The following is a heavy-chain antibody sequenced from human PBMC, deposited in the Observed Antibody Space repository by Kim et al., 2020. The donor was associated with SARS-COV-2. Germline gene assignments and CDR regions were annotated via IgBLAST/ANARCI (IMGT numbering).Heavy chain of an antibody. Sequence: QECQGRVTLTRDTSPSTVYMELSSLRSEDTAVYYCAGGLAVAGNRAFDIWGQGTMVTVSS. CDR3: AGGLAVAGNRAFDI. J-gene: IGHJ3*02. V-gene: IGHV1-46*01. D-gene: IGHD6-19*01.